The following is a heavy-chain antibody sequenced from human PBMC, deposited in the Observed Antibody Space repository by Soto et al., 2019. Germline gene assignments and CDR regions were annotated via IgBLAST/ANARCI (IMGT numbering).Heavy chain of an antibody. J-gene: IGHJ4*02. Sequence: GGSLRLSCAASGFTFSSYWMHWVRQAPGKGLVWVSRINSDGSSTSYADSVKGRFTISRDNAKNTLYLQMNSLRAEDTAVYYCARAVDYGGNAIDYWGQGTLVTVSS. V-gene: IGHV3-74*01. D-gene: IGHD4-17*01. CDR3: ARAVDYGGNAIDY. CDR2: INSDGSST. CDR1: GFTFSSYW.